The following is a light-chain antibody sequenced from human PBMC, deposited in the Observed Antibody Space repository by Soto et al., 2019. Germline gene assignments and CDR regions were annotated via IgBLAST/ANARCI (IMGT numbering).Light chain of an antibody. CDR1: QSMSSN. V-gene: IGKV3-15*01. Sequence: EIVMTQSPATLSVSPGERATLSCRASQSMSSNLAWYQQRPGQAPRLLIYGASTRATGIPARFSGSGSGTDFTLTISSLQSEDFAVYYCQQYIDWPPGTFGQGTAVEIK. CDR2: GAS. CDR3: QQYIDWPPGT. J-gene: IGKJ1*01.